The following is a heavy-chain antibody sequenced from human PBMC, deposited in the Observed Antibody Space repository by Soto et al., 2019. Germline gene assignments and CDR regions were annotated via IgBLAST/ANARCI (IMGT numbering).Heavy chain of an antibody. CDR3: VREDWHRVDS. D-gene: IGHD2-21*01. CDR1: GFMFSAYW. Sequence: EVQLVESGGRLVQPGGSLRLSCAAPGFMFSAYWMSWVRQDPGKGLEWGATISGGASDKFYVDSVKGRFTISRDDSKNTLSLQMNSLRDEDTAVYYCVREDWHRVDSWGQGNVVTVS. J-gene: IGHJ4*02. V-gene: IGHV3-7*01. CDR2: ISGGASDK.